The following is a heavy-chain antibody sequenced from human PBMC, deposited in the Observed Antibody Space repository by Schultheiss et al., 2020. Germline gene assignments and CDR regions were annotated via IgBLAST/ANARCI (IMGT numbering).Heavy chain of an antibody. D-gene: IGHD2-15*01. J-gene: IGHJ4*02. CDR3: AKGSGVVAATPIWG. V-gene: IGHV3-11*03. CDR2: ISSSSSYT. Sequence: GESLKISCAASGFTFSDYYMSWIRQAPGKGLEWVSYISSSSSYTNYADSVKGRFTISRDNSKNTLYLQMNSLRAEDTAVYYCAKGSGVVAATPIWGWGQGTLVTVSS. CDR1: GFTFSDYY.